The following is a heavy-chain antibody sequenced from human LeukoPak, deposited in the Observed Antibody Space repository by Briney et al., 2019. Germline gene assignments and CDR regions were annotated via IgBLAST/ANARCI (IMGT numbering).Heavy chain of an antibody. CDR3: ARGALVGATRGFDY. V-gene: IGHV3-33*01. CDR2: IWYDGSNK. CDR1: GFTFSSYG. D-gene: IGHD1-26*01. Sequence: PGRSLILSCAASGFTFSSYGMHWVRQAPGKGLEWVAVIWYDGSNKYYADSVKGRFTISRDNSKNTLYLQMNSLRAEDTAVYYCARGALVGATRGFDYWGQGTLVTVSS. J-gene: IGHJ4*02.